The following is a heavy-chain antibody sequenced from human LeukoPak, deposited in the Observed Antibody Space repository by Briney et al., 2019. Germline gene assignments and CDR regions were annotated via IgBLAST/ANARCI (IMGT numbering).Heavy chain of an antibody. CDR3: AKDTDYYAGLDA. Sequence: PGGSLRLSCAASGFTFRDYTMNWVRQAPGKGLEWVSAISKSGTYIKYADSVKGRFTISRDNAKYALYLEMSSLRTEDTALYYCAKDTDYYAGLDAWGQGTTVTVSS. CDR2: ISKSGTYI. J-gene: IGHJ6*02. V-gene: IGHV3-21*04. D-gene: IGHD3-10*01. CDR1: GFTFRDYT.